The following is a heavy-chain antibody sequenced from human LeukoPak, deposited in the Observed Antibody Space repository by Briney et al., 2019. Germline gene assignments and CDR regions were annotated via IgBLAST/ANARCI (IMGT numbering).Heavy chain of an antibody. Sequence: SETLSLTCAVYGGSFSGYYWSWIRQPPGKGLEWIGEINHSGSTNYNPSLKSRVTISVDTSKNQFSLKLSSVTAADTAVYYCARDGSDSGYEPFDYWGQGTLVTVSS. D-gene: IGHD5-12*01. CDR1: GGSFSGYY. V-gene: IGHV4-34*01. J-gene: IGHJ4*02. CDR3: ARDGSDSGYEPFDY. CDR2: INHSGST.